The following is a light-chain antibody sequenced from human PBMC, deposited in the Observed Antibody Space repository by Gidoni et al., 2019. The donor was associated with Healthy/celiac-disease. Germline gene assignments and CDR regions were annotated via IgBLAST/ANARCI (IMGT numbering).Light chain of an antibody. V-gene: IGKV3-20*01. CDR1: QSVSSSY. Sequence: EIVLTQSPGTLSSSPGARATLSCRASQSVSSSYLAWYQQKPGQAHRLLIYGASSRATGITDRFSGSGSGTDFTLTISRLEPEDFAVYYCQQYGSSLRTFGQGTKVEIK. CDR3: QQYGSSLRT. CDR2: GAS. J-gene: IGKJ1*01.